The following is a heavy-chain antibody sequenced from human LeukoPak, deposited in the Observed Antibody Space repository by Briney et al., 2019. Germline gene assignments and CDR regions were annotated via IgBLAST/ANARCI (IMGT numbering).Heavy chain of an antibody. D-gene: IGHD1-14*01. CDR2: IYSGGST. J-gene: IGHJ4*02. Sequence: GGSLRLSCAASGFTVSSNYMSWVRQAPGKGLEWVSVIYSGGSTYYADSVRGRFTISRDDSKNTLYLQMNSLRAEDTAVYYCASGLPPGIIDYWGQGTLVTVSS. V-gene: IGHV3-53*01. CDR3: ASGLPPGIIDY. CDR1: GFTVSSNY.